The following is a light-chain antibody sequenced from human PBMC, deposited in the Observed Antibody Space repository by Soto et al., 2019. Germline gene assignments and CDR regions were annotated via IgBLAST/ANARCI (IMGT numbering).Light chain of an antibody. V-gene: IGKV3-20*01. CDR3: QQYGRSFT. CDR1: QSVSISY. Sequence: IVLTQSPGHLSLSPGERATLSCRTSQSVSISYLAWYQHKPGQAPRLLIYSASSRASGIPDRFSGSGSGTDSTLTISRLEHEDVAVYCCQQYGRSFTFGGGTKVEIK. CDR2: SAS. J-gene: IGKJ4*01.